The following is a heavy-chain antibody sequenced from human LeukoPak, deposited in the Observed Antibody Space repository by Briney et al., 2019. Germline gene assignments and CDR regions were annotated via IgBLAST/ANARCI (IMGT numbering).Heavy chain of an antibody. Sequence: SETLSLTCAVSGGSISSDAYSWSWIRQPPRKGLGWIGYVYYSGGTYYNPSLKSRVTISVDTSKNQFSLKLSSVTAADTAVYYCARVRSSSRWFDPWGQGTLVTVSS. J-gene: IGHJ5*02. CDR1: GGSISSDAYS. D-gene: IGHD6-6*01. CDR3: ARVRSSSRWFDP. V-gene: IGHV4-30-4*07. CDR2: VYYSGGT.